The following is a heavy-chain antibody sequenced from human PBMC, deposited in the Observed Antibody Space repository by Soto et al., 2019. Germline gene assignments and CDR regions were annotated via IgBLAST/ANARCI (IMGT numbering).Heavy chain of an antibody. D-gene: IGHD2-15*01. Sequence: ASVKVSCKASGYTFTSYGISWVRQAPGQGLEWMGWISAYNGNTNYAQKLQGRVTMTTDTSTSTAYMELRSLRSDDTAVYYCASSNVVVVAATRVSGWFDPWGQGTPVTVSS. J-gene: IGHJ5*02. CDR1: GYTFTSYG. CDR2: ISAYNGNT. V-gene: IGHV1-18*01. CDR3: ASSNVVVVAATRVSGWFDP.